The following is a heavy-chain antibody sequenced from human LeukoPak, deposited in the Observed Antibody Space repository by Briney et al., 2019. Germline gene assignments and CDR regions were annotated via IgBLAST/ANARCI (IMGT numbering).Heavy chain of an antibody. V-gene: IGHV1-69*13. J-gene: IGHJ4*02. Sequence: SVKVSCKASGGTFSSYAISWVRQAPGQGLEWMGGIIPIFGTANYAQKFQGRVTITADESTSTAYMELSSLRSEDTAVYYCARGREMATISIFDYWGQGTLVTVSS. CDR2: IIPIFGTA. CDR1: GGTFSSYA. D-gene: IGHD5-24*01. CDR3: ARGREMATISIFDY.